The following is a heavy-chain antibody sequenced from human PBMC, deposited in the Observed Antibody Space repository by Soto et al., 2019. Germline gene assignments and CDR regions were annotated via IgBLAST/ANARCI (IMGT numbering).Heavy chain of an antibody. V-gene: IGHV3-33*01. J-gene: IGHJ6*02. CDR2: IWYDGSNK. D-gene: IGHD6-19*01. CDR3: ARAVAGTRWGYSYYYYGMDV. CDR1: GFTFSSYG. Sequence: HPGGSLRLSCAASGFTFSSYGMHWVRQAPGKGLEWVAVIWYDGSNKYYADSVKGRFTTSRDNSKNTLYLQMNSLRAEDTAVYYCARAVAGTRWGYSYYYYGMDVWGQGTTVTVS.